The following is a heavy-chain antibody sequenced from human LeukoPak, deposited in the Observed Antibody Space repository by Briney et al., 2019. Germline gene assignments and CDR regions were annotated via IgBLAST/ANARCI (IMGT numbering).Heavy chain of an antibody. D-gene: IGHD5-12*01. CDR2: ISSSSSYI. Sequence: GGSLRLSCAASGFTFSSYRMNWVRQAPGRGLEWVSSISSSSSYIYYADSVKGRFTISKDNAKNSQYLQMNSLRAEDTAVYYCARDPWTNSDYDGFDYWGQGTLVTVSS. V-gene: IGHV3-21*01. CDR3: ARDPWTNSDYDGFDY. CDR1: GFTFSSYR. J-gene: IGHJ4*02.